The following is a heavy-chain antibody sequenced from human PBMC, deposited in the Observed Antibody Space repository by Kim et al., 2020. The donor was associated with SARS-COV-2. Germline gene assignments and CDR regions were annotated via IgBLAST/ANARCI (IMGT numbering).Heavy chain of an antibody. CDR1: GFSLSTSGVG. D-gene: IGHD3-22*01. CDR3: ARDLSGYLLEYYFDY. CDR2: IYWDDDK. Sequence: SGPTLVNPTQTLTLTCTFSGFSLSTSGVGVGWIRQPPGKALEWLALIYWDDDKRYSPSLKSRLTITKDTSKNQVVLTMTNMDPVDTATYYCARDLSGYLLEYYFDYWGQGTLVTVSS. V-gene: IGHV2-5*02. J-gene: IGHJ4*02.